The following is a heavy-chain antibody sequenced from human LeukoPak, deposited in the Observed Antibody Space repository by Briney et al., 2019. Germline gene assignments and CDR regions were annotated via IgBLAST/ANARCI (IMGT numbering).Heavy chain of an antibody. CDR3: VTYYYDSSGYYSNWFDP. J-gene: IGHJ5*02. V-gene: IGHV1-69*13. Sequence: SVKVSCKASGYTFTSYGISWVRQAPGQGLEWMGGIIPIFGTANYAQKFQGRVTITADESTSTAYMELSSLRSEDTAVYYCVTYYYDSSGYYSNWFDPWGQGTLVTVSS. D-gene: IGHD3-22*01. CDR2: IIPIFGTA. CDR1: GYTFTSYG.